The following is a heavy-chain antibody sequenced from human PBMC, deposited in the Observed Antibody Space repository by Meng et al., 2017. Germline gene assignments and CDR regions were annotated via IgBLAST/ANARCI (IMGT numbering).Heavy chain of an antibody. CDR2: TYYRSKWYN. J-gene: IGHJ6*02. CDR3: ARSALRDYGMDV. V-gene: IGHV6-1*01. CDR1: GDSVSSNSAA. Sequence: SQTRSLTGAISGDSVSSNSAAWNWIRQSPSRGLEWLGRTYYRSKWYNDYAVSVKSRITINPDTSKNQFSLQLNSVTPEDTAVYYCARSALRDYGMDVWGQGTSVTFSS.